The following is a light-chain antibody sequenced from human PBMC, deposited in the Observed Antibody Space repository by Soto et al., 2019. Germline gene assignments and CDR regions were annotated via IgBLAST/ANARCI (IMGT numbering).Light chain of an antibody. CDR2: EAY. J-gene: IGLJ1*01. Sequence: QSVLTQPASVSVSPGQSITGSCTGTSTDVGSHKLVSWYQQYPGNAPKLIIFEAYKRPSGVSNRFSGSKSGSTASLTISGLQAEDEADYYCCSNAVGSTYVFGTGTKVTVL. CDR3: CSNAVGSTYV. V-gene: IGLV2-23*01. CDR1: STDVGSHKL.